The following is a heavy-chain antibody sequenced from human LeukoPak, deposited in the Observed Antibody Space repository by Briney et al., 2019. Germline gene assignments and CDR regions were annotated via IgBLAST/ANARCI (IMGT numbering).Heavy chain of an antibody. CDR1: GYSISSGYY. D-gene: IGHD6-13*01. V-gene: IGHV4-38-2*02. Sequence: SETLSLTCTVSGYSISSGYYWGWIRQPPGKGLEWIGSIYHSGSTYYNPSLKSRVTISVDTSKNQFSLKLSSVTAADTAVYYCARHIAAAGQYNWFDPWGQGTLVTVSS. J-gene: IGHJ5*02. CDR3: ARHIAAAGQYNWFDP. CDR2: IYHSGST.